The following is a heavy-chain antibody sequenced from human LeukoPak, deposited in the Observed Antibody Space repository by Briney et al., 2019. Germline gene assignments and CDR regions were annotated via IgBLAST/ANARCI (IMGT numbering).Heavy chain of an antibody. CDR3: ATDRRYDFWSGYWDY. J-gene: IGHJ4*02. D-gene: IGHD3-3*01. V-gene: IGHV1-3*01. Sequence: ASVKVSCKASGYTFTSYAMHWVRQAPGQRLEWMGWINAGNGNTKYSQKFQGRVTITRDTSASTAYMELSSLRSEDTAVYYCATDRRYDFWSGYWDYWGQGTLVTVSS. CDR2: INAGNGNT. CDR1: GYTFTSYA.